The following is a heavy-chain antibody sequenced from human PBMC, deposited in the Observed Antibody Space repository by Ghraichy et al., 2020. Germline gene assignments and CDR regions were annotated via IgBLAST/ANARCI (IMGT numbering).Heavy chain of an antibody. V-gene: IGHV1-2*02. CDR2: INPNSGGT. Sequence: ASVKVSCKASGYAFTGYYVHWVRQAPGQGPEWMGWINPNSGGTKYAQKFQGGVTMTRDTSISTAYMELSSLRSDDTAVYFCARDWVWNYVEGWLDPWGQGTLVTVSS. CDR1: GYAFTGYY. J-gene: IGHJ5*02. D-gene: IGHD1-7*01. CDR3: ARDWVWNYVEGWLDP.